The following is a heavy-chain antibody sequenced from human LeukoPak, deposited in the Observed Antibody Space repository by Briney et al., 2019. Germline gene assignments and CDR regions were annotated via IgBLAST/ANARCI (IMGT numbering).Heavy chain of an antibody. Sequence: GGSLRLSCAASGFTFSSNYMTWVRQAPGKGLEWVSVIHKNAITYYADTVKGRFTISRDNSKNTLYLQMNNLRTDDTAVYYCARSLRVRGVPDYMDVWGKGTTVTVSS. CDR3: ARSLRVRGVPDYMDV. V-gene: IGHV3-53*01. CDR2: IHKNAIT. CDR1: GFTFSSNY. J-gene: IGHJ6*03. D-gene: IGHD3-10*01.